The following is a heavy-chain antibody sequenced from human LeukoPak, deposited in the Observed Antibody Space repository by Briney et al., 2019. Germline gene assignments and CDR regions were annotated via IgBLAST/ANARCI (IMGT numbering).Heavy chain of an antibody. D-gene: IGHD3-22*01. CDR2: IYNGGRT. V-gene: IGHV3-53*05. Sequence: GGSLRLSCVASGYVVNSNYVSWVRQVPGKGLEWVAIIYNGGRTHYTDSVEGRFTVSGDNSADTLYLQMNSLRAEDTAVYYCAKEELDYYDSSGYPSAFDYWGQGTLVTVSS. CDR1: GYVVNSNY. J-gene: IGHJ4*02. CDR3: AKEELDYYDSSGYPSAFDY.